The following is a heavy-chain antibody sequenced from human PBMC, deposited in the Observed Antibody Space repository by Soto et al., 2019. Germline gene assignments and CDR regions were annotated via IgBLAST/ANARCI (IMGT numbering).Heavy chain of an antibody. J-gene: IGHJ3*02. CDR2: IYWDDDK. Sequence: QITLKESGPTLVKPTQTLTLTCTFSGFSLSTSGVGVGWIRQPPGKALEWLALIYWDDDKRYSPPLKSRLTIPEGPPKNPVVLTTTNMVTVDIATYYCAHNPSCSCTAHDAFDIWGQGTMVPVSS. CDR3: AHNPSCSCTAHDAFDI. CDR1: GFSLSTSGVG. D-gene: IGHD6-13*01. V-gene: IGHV2-5*02.